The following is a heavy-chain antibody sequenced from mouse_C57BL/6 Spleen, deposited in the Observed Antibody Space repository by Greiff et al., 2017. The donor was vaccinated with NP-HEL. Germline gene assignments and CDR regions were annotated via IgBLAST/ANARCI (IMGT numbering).Heavy chain of an antibody. D-gene: IGHD1-1*01. CDR2: IYPRSGNT. CDR3: ARSITTVVRDFDV. CDR1: GYTFTSYG. V-gene: IGHV1-81*01. J-gene: IGHJ1*03. Sequence: VMLVESGAELARPGASVKLSCKASGYTFTSYGISWVKQRTGQGLEWIGEIYPRSGNTYYNEKFKGKATLTADKSSSTAYMELRSLTSEDSAVYFCARSITTVVRDFDVWGTGTTVTVSS.